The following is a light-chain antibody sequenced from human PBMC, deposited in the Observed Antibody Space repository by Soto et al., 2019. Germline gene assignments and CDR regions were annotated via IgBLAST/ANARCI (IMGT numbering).Light chain of an antibody. V-gene: IGKV3-20*01. Sequence: EIVLTQSPGTLSLSPGERATLSCRSSQSVNSNYLAWYQQKAGQAPSLLIYAASSRATGIPDRFRGSGSGSEFSLTISGLEPEDFAVYFCQHFGSSPPVIFGQGTRLAIK. CDR2: AAS. CDR1: QSVNSNY. J-gene: IGKJ5*01. CDR3: QHFGSSPPVI.